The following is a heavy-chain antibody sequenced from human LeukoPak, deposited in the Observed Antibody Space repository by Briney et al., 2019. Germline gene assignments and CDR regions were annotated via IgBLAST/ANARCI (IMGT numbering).Heavy chain of an antibody. D-gene: IGHD1-26*01. V-gene: IGHV5-51*01. CDR2: IYPGDSDT. Sequence: GESLKISCKASGYTFTSYWSAWVRQMPGKGRDWMGIIYPGDSDTRYRPSFQGQVTISADKSISTAYLQWRSLKASETAMYYCARHGGTYWFDPWGQGTLVTVSS. J-gene: IGHJ5*02. CDR1: GYTFTSYW. CDR3: ARHGGTYWFDP.